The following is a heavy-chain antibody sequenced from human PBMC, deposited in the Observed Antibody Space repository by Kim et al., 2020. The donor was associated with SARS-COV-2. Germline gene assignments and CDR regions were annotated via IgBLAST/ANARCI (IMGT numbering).Heavy chain of an antibody. CDR2: ISYDGSNK. V-gene: IGHV3-30*18. D-gene: IGHD5-12*01. Sequence: GGSLRLSCAASGFTFSSYGMHWVRQAPGKGLEWVAVISYDGSNKYYADSVKGRFTISRDNSKNTLYLQMNSLRAEDTAVYYCAKDSKRWWLRGSYMDVWGKGTTVTVSS. J-gene: IGHJ6*03. CDR1: GFTFSSYG. CDR3: AKDSKRWWLRGSYMDV.